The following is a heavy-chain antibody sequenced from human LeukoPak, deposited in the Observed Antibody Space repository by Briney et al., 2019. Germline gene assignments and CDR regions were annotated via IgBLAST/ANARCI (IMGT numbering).Heavy chain of an antibody. CDR3: ARPGYGDPYYFDY. J-gene: IGHJ4*02. CDR2: IWYDGSNK. V-gene: IGHV3-33*01. Sequence: QPGRSLRLSCAASGFTFSSYGMHWVRQAPGRGREWVAVIWYDGSNKYYADSVKGRFTISRDNSKNTLYLQMNSLRAEDTAVYYCARPGYGDPYYFDYWGQGTLVTVSS. CDR1: GFTFSSYG. D-gene: IGHD4-17*01.